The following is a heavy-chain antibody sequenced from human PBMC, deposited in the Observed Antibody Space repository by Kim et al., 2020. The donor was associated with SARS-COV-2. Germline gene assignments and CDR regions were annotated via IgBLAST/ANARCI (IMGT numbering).Heavy chain of an antibody. D-gene: IGHD1-1*01. Sequence: GRFTISRDNSKNTLYLQMNSLRAEDTAVYYCAKFSPTGTTFFLDYYGMDVWGQGTTVTVSS. CDR3: AKFSPTGTTFFLDYYGMDV. J-gene: IGHJ6*02. V-gene: IGHV3-23*01.